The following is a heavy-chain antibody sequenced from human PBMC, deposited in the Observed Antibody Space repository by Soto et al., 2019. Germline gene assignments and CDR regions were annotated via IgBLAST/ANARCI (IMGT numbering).Heavy chain of an antibody. J-gene: IGHJ5*02. CDR1: GDSVSSNSAA. V-gene: IGHV6-1*01. CDR3: ARDFIAAAGTSYNWFDP. Sequence: SQTLSLTCAISGDSVSSNSAAWNWIRQSPSRGLEWLGRTYYRSKWYNDYAVSVKSRITINPDTSKNQFSLQLNSVTPEDTAVYYCARDFIAAAGTSYNWFDPWGQGTLVTVSS. CDR2: TYYRSKWYN. D-gene: IGHD6-13*01.